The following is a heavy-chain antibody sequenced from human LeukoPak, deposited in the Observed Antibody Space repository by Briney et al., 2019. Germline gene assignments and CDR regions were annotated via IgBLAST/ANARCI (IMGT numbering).Heavy chain of an antibody. CDR3: ARVTSTGYSETFDS. CDR2: IYYSGST. Sequence: PSQTLSLTCTVSSGSISSGGYYWSWIRQHPGKGLEWIGYIYYSGSTCYNPSLKSRVTISVDTSKNQFSLKLSSVTAADTAVYYCARVTSTGYSETFDSWGQGTLVTVSS. V-gene: IGHV4-31*03. D-gene: IGHD3-22*01. J-gene: IGHJ4*02. CDR1: SGSISSGGYY.